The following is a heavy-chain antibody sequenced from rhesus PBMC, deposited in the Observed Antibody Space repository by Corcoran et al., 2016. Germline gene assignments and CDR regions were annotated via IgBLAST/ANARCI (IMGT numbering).Heavy chain of an antibody. CDR1: GGSISSNY. V-gene: IGHV4-173*01. CDR3: SRGGSGWSPHFDY. Sequence: QLQLQESGPGLVKPSETLSLTCAVSGGSISSNYWSWIRQPPGKGLEWSGRISDCGGGTAPTPDRKSRFTISTYTSKNQFSLKLSSVPAADTAVYYCSRGGSGWSPHFDYWGQGVLVTVSS. J-gene: IGHJ4*01. CDR2: ISDCGGGT. D-gene: IGHD6S26*01.